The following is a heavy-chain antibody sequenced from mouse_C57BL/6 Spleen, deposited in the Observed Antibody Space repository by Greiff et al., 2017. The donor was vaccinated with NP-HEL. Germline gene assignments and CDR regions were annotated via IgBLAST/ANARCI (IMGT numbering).Heavy chain of an antibody. J-gene: IGHJ4*01. D-gene: IGHD4-1*01. CDR2: ISSGSSTI. CDR3: ARPNSYYAMDY. V-gene: IGHV5-17*01. Sequence: EVMLVASGGGLVKPGGSLKLSCAASGFTFSDYGMHWVRQAPEKGLEWVAYISSGSSTISSADPVKGRFTISRDNAKNTLFLQMTSLRSEDTAMYYCARPNSYYAMDYWGQGTSVTVSS. CDR1: GFTFSDYG.